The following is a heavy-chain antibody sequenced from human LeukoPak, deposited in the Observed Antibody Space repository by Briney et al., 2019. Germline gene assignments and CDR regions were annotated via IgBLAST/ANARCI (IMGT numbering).Heavy chain of an antibody. V-gene: IGHV1-2*02. CDR1: GYTFTGYY. CDR2: INPNSGGT. CDR3: ARDTDDWLAAFDI. J-gene: IGHJ3*02. D-gene: IGHD3-9*01. Sequence: ASVKVSCKASGYTFTGYYMHWVRQAPGQGLEWMGWINPNSGGTNYAQKFQGRVTMTRDTSISTAYVELRSLRSDDTAVYYCARDTDDWLAAFDIWGQGTMVTVSS.